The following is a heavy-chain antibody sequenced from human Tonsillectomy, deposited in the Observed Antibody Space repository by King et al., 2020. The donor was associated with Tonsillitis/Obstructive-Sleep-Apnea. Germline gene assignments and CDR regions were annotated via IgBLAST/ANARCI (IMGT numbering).Heavy chain of an antibody. Sequence: VQLQESGPGLVKPSQTLSLTCTVSGGSISSGGYYWSWIRQHPGKGLEWIGYIYYSGSTYYNPSLKSRVTISVDTSKNQFSLKLSSVTAADTAVYYCARGGADSSGYLDDAFDIWGQGTMVTASS. CDR2: IYYSGST. CDR1: GGSISSGGYY. D-gene: IGHD3-22*01. CDR3: ARGGADSSGYLDDAFDI. V-gene: IGHV4-31*03. J-gene: IGHJ3*02.